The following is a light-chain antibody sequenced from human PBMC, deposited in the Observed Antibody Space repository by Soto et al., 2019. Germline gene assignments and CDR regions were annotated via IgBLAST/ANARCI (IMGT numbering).Light chain of an antibody. CDR2: EVS. J-gene: IGLJ1*01. CDR1: SSDVGGYNY. CDR3: SSYTSSSTLEV. Sequence: HSALTQPASVSGPPGQSITISCTGTSSDVGGYNYVSWYQQHPGKAPKLMIYEVSNRPSGVSNRFSGSKSGNTASLTISGLQAEDEADYYCSSYTSSSTLEVFGTGTKLTVL. V-gene: IGLV2-14*01.